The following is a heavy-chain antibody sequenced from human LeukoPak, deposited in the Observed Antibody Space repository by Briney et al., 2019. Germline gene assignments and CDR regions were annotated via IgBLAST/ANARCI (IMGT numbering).Heavy chain of an antibody. CDR3: ARRNAYCSSTSCSRASYFYYGMDV. Sequence: GGSLRLSCAATGFTFSDYYMSWIRQAPGKGLEWVSYISSSDNTMYYADSVKGRFTISRDNAKNSLYLQMNSLRAEDTAVYYCARRNAYCSSTSCSRASYFYYGMDVWGQGTTVTVSS. CDR1: GFTFSDYY. CDR2: ISSSDNTM. D-gene: IGHD2-2*01. J-gene: IGHJ6*02. V-gene: IGHV3-11*01.